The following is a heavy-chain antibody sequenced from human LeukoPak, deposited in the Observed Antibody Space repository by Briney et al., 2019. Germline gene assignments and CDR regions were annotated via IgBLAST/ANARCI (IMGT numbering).Heavy chain of an antibody. CDR3: VRVVTTRSGWYHFDN. D-gene: IGHD6-13*01. Sequence: GGSLRLSCAGAGFSIADHHMDWVRQAPGTGLEWIGRSATTKPNSCTTQYAASVRGRFTISRDDSQNSLYLHLNSLKTEDTAVYYCVRVVTTRSGWYHFDNWGLETLVSVSS. V-gene: IGHV3-72*01. J-gene: IGHJ4*02. CDR2: SATTKPNSCTT. CDR1: GFSIADHH.